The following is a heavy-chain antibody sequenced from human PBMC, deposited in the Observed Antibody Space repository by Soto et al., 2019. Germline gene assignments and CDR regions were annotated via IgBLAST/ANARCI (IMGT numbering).Heavy chain of an antibody. V-gene: IGHV4-30-2*01. CDR3: ASGLVTTLHY. Sequence: QLQLQESGSGLVKPSQTLSLTCAVSGGSISSGGSSWSWIRQPPGKGLEWIGYIYHSGSTYYNPSRKGRVTISVDRSKNQFSLKLSSVTAADTAVYYCASGLVTTLHYWGQGTLVTVSS. J-gene: IGHJ4*02. CDR1: GGSISSGGSS. D-gene: IGHD4-17*01. CDR2: IYHSGST.